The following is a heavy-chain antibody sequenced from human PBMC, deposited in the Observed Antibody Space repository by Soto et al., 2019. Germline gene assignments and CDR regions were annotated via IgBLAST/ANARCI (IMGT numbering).Heavy chain of an antibody. CDR1: GGSISSGGYY. V-gene: IGHV4-31*03. CDR2: IYYSGST. Sequence: SETLSLTCTVSGGSISSGGYYWSWIRQHPGKGLEWIGYIYYSGSTYYNPSLKSRVTISVDTSKNQFSLKLSSVTAADTAVYYCARDLGSSWSGYYFDYWGQGTLVTVSS. CDR3: ARDLGSSWSGYYFDY. J-gene: IGHJ4*02. D-gene: IGHD6-13*01.